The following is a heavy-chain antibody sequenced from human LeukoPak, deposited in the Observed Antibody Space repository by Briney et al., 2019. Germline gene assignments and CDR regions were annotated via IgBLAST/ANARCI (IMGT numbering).Heavy chain of an antibody. J-gene: IGHJ6*02. CDR2: ISGSGGST. D-gene: IGHD6-19*01. V-gene: IGHV3-23*01. CDR1: GFTFSSYS. CDR3: AKVRGSGWYYYYGMDV. Sequence: GGSLRLSCAASGFTFSSYSMNWVRQAPGKGLEWVSAISGSGGSTYYADSVKGRFTISRDNSKNTLYLQMNSLRAEDTAVYYCAKVRGSGWYYYYGMDVWGQGTTVTVSS.